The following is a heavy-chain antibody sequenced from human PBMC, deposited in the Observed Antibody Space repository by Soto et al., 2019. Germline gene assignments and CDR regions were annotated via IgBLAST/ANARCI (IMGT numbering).Heavy chain of an antibody. CDR1: GITFTPYS. CDR3: ARAITGYVT. J-gene: IGHJ5*02. D-gene: IGHD5-12*01. Sequence: GXSVKVSFNASGITFTPYSIHWVRQAPGQRLEWMGWINAGNGDTRYSQKFQGRVTLTRDTSASTAYMDLSSPRSEDTAIYYCARAITGYVTWGQGTLVTVSS. CDR2: INAGNGDT. V-gene: IGHV1-3*01.